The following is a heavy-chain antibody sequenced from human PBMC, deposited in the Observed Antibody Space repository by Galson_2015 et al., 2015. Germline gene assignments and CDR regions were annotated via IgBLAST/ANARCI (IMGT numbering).Heavy chain of an antibody. D-gene: IGHD1-14*01. CDR2: INYDGSST. V-gene: IGHV3-74*01. CDR1: GFTFSSHW. Sequence: SLRLSCAASGFTFSSHWMHWVRQVPGKGLVWVSRINYDGSSTSYADSVKGRFTVSRDNAKNTLYLQMNSLRVEDAAVYYCVTETTPGYWGQGTLVTVSS. J-gene: IGHJ4*02. CDR3: VTETTPGY.